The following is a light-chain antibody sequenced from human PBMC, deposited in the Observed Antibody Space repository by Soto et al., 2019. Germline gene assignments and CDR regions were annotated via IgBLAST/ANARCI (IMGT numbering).Light chain of an antibody. CDR3: QQRSNWSPWT. V-gene: IGKV3-11*01. CDR2: DAS. J-gene: IGKJ1*01. Sequence: EIVLTQSPATLSLSPGERATLSCRASQSVNRYLAWYQQKPGQAPRLLIYDASNRATGIPARFSGSGSGTDFTLTISSLVPEDFAVYYCQQRSNWSPWTFGQGTKVEIK. CDR1: QSVNRY.